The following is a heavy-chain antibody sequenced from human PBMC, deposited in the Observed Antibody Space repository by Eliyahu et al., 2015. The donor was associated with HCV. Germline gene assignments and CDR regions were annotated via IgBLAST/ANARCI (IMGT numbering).Heavy chain of an antibody. J-gene: IGHJ3*01. D-gene: IGHD3/OR15-3a*01. V-gene: IGHV1-2*02. Sequence: QVQLVQSGAEVKMPGASVKVSCKASGYSFTAYYLHWVRQAPGQGLEWMGWVNPHSGATNYDQKFQGRVTLTRDTSITTAYLELGSLRSDDTAVYYCAAFKKEDLQGDAFDLWGQGTMVTVSS. CDR2: VNPHSGAT. CDR1: GYSFTAYY. CDR3: AAFKKEDLQGDAFDL.